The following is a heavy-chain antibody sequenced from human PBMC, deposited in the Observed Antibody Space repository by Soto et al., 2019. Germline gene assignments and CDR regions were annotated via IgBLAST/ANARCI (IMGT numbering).Heavy chain of an antibody. Sequence: HGGCTRLARAACEEGLKIAGIKGVCQTKGKGLEWVAPIKSKPHGATTDFAAPVKGRFAISRDDSKNMVYLQMNSLRTEDTGIYYCTTDSYSAMMVVRFDYWGHGTLVTVSS. D-gene: IGHD2-15*01. CDR2: IKSKPHGATT. CDR1: EEGLKIAG. J-gene: IGHJ4*01. V-gene: IGHV3-15*07. CDR3: TTDSYSAMMVVRFDY.